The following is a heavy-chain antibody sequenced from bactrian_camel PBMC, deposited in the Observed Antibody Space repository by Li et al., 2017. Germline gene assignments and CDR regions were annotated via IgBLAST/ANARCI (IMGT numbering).Heavy chain of an antibody. Sequence: HVQLVESGGGSVQAGGSLRLSCAASGNTYGSNYCMAWFRQAPGKEREGVARMHTGGGVPYYADSVKGRFTISRDSPKNTLYLQMDSLQPEDSAVYYCAAADRDTGSWCSSASRNYVHWGQGTQVTVS. CDR1: GNTYGSNYC. CDR2: MHTGGGVP. CDR3: AAADRDTGSWCSSASRNYVH. D-gene: IGHD6*01. V-gene: IGHV3S1*01. J-gene: IGHJ4*01.